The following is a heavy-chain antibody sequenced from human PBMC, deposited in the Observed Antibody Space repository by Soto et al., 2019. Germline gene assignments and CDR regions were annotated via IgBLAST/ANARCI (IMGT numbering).Heavy chain of an antibody. V-gene: IGHV3-23*01. CDR2: ISGSGGST. D-gene: IGHD3-3*01. CDR3: AKEYDFWSGYYTGIDS. CDR1: GFTFSSYA. Sequence: VGSLRLSCAASGFTFSSYAMSWVRQAPGKGLEWVSGISGSGGSTYYADSVKGRSTTASTNTKNTPHQQMNSLSAEDTAVYYWAKEYDFWSGYYTGIDSWGQGTLVTVSS. J-gene: IGHJ4*02.